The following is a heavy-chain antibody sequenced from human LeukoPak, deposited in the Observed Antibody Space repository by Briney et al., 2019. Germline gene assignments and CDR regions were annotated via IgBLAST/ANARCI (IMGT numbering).Heavy chain of an antibody. J-gene: IGHJ3*02. D-gene: IGHD3-3*01. CDR2: IKQDGGET. CDR1: GFTFSTYW. Sequence: GGSLRLSCAASGFTFSTYWMAWVRQAPGKGLEWVANIKQDGGETYYVESVRGRFTISRDNAKNSLYLQMNSLRAEDTAVYYCARRPRITIFGNGAAAFDIWGQGTMVTVSS. V-gene: IGHV3-7*01. CDR3: ARRPRITIFGNGAAAFDI.